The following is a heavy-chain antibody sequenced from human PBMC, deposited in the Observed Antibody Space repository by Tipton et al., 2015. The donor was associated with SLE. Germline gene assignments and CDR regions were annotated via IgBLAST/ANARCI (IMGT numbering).Heavy chain of an antibody. CDR3: ASCSRSDAFDI. D-gene: IGHD2-2*01. Sequence: TLSLTCTVSGGSISSGGYYWIWIRQHPGKGLEWIGYIYYSGRTYYNPSLKSRVTISVDTSKNQFSLKLSSVTAADTAVYYCASCSRSDAFDIWGQGTMVTVSS. J-gene: IGHJ3*02. CDR1: GGSISSGGYY. CDR2: IYYSGRT. V-gene: IGHV4-31*03.